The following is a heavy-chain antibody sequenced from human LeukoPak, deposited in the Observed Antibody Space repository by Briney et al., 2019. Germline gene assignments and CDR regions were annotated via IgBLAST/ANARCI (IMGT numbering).Heavy chain of an antibody. Sequence: QPGGSLRLSCAASGFTFSSYEMNWVRQAPGKGLEWVSAISGSGGSTYYADSVKGRFTISRDNSKNTLYLQMNSLRAEDTAVYYCAKSRVGATANWFDPWGQGTLVTVSS. CDR2: ISGSGGST. V-gene: IGHV3-23*01. CDR3: AKSRVGATANWFDP. CDR1: GFTFSSYE. J-gene: IGHJ5*02. D-gene: IGHD1-26*01.